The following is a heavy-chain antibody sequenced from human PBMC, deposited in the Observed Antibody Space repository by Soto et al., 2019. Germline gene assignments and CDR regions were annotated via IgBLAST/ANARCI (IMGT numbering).Heavy chain of an antibody. J-gene: IGHJ6*02. CDR2: IYYSGST. CDR1: GGSISSYY. CDR3: ARASQSDNYGMDV. V-gene: IGHV4-59*01. Sequence: PSETLSLTCTVSGGSISSYYWSWIRQPPGKGLEWIGYIYYSGSTNYNPSLKSRVTISVDTSKNQFSLKLSSVTAADTAVYYCARASQSDNYGMDVWGQGTTVTVSS.